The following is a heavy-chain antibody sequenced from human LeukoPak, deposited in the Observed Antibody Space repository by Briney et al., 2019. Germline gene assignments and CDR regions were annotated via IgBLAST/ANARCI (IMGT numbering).Heavy chain of an antibody. Sequence: TGGSLRLSCAASGFTSSSYWMHWVRQAPGKGLVWVSRINSDGSSTSYADSVKGRFTISRDNAKNTLYLQMNSLRAEDTAVYYCARTLGVPSAFDPWGQGTLVTVSS. D-gene: IGHD2-2*01. CDR3: ARTLGVPSAFDP. CDR2: INSDGSST. J-gene: IGHJ5*02. V-gene: IGHV3-74*01. CDR1: GFTSSSYW.